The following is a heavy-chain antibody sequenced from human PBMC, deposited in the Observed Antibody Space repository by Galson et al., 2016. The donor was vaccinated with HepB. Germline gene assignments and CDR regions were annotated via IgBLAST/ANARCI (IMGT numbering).Heavy chain of an antibody. J-gene: IGHJ3*02. D-gene: IGHD3-22*01. CDR1: GGSISSDDYY. CDR2: IYYSGST. V-gene: IGHV4-30-4*01. Sequence: LSLTCTVSGGSISSDDYYWSWIRQPPGKGLEWIGYIYYSGSTYYNPSLRSRVTISIDTSKSQFSLRLNSVTAADTAVYYCARWSYYDSGGDSSDIWGQGTMVTVSS. CDR3: ARWSYYDSGGDSSDI.